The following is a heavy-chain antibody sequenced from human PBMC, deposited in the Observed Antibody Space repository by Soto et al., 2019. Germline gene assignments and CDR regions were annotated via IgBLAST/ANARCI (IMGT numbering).Heavy chain of an antibody. CDR1: GDSMSDYY. D-gene: IGHD1-1*01. Sequence: SETLSLTCTVSGDSMSDYYWSWIRQPAGKGLEWLGRIYSSGATNYNPSLKSRVTLSVDTSKNQFSLRLYSVTAADTAVYYCARENWIHVAGWFDPWGPGTLVTVSS. V-gene: IGHV4-4*07. CDR3: ARENWIHVAGWFDP. J-gene: IGHJ5*02. CDR2: IYSSGAT.